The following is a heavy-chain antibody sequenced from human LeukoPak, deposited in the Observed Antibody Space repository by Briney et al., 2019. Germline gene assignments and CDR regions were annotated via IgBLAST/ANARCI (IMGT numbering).Heavy chain of an antibody. V-gene: IGHV1-18*01. D-gene: IGHD3-22*01. Sequence: ASVKVSCKASGYTFTSYGINWVRQAPGQGLEWMGWISAYNGHTNCAQKLQGRVTMTTDTSTSTAYMELRSLRSDDTAVYFCARDSSGFPRDASDYWGQGTLVTVSS. J-gene: IGHJ4*02. CDR1: GYTFTSYG. CDR3: ARDSSGFPRDASDY. CDR2: ISAYNGHT.